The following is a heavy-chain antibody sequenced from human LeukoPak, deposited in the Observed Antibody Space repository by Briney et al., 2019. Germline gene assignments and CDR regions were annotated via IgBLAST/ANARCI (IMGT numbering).Heavy chain of an antibody. CDR3: ARTQNPDYGGERYFDL. J-gene: IGHJ2*01. Sequence: PSETLSLTCTVSGGSISSGDYYWSWIRQPPGKGLEWIGYIYYSGSTYYNPSLKSRVTISVDTSKNQFSLKLSSVTAADTAVYYCARTQNPDYGGERYFDLWGRGTLVTVSS. CDR2: IYYSGST. D-gene: IGHD4-23*01. V-gene: IGHV4-30-4*01. CDR1: GGSISSGDYY.